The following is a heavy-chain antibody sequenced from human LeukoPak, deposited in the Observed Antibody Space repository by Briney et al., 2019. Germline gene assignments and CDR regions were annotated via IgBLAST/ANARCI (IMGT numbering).Heavy chain of an antibody. J-gene: IGHJ4*02. Sequence: SETLSLTRTCSGGSLSSYYWSWLRQPPGKELEWIGYIYYSGSTNYNPSLKSRVTISVDTSKNQFSLKLSSVTAADTAVYYCARQTGSGLFILPGGQGTLVTVSS. D-gene: IGHD3/OR15-3a*01. CDR1: GGSLSSYY. V-gene: IGHV4-59*08. CDR2: IYYSGST. CDR3: ARQTGSGLFILP.